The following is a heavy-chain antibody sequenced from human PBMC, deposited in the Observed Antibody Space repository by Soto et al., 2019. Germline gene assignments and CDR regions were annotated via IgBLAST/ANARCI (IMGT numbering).Heavy chain of an antibody. CDR3: AGVRARTFDY. V-gene: IGHV1-18*01. Sequence: QVQLVQSGAEVKKPGASVKVSCKASGYTFTNYAIVWVRQAPGQGLEWMGWISGHNGITNYAQKLQGRVTMTTDTSTSTTYMEVRSLRSVDTAVYYCAGVRARTFDYWGQGTLVTVSS. J-gene: IGHJ4*02. CDR2: ISGHNGIT. CDR1: GYTFTNYA.